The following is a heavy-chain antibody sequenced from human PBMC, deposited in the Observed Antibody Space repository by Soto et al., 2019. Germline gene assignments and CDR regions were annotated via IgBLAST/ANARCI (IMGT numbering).Heavy chain of an antibody. V-gene: IGHV4-59*02. CDR1: GGSVTGFY. CDR3: ARERIAARRFFDY. CDR2: IFHSGSS. J-gene: IGHJ4*02. Sequence: SETLSLTCTVSGGSVTGFYWSWIRQPPGKGLEWIGYIFHSGSSNYNPSLKSRVTISVDTSKSQISLRLTSVTAADTAVYYCARERIAARRFFDYWGQGTLVTVSS. D-gene: IGHD6-6*01.